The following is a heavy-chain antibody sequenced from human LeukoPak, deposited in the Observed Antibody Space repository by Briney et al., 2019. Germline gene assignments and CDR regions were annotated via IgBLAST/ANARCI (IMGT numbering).Heavy chain of an antibody. CDR3: ARLIHRELALDY. D-gene: IGHD1-1*01. Sequence: PSETLSLTCTVSGGSISSGGYYWSWIRQPPGKGLEWIGYIYYSGSTNYNPSLKSRVTISVDTSKNQFSLKLSSVTAADTAVYYCARLIHRELALDYWGQGTLVTVSS. V-gene: IGHV4-61*08. J-gene: IGHJ4*02. CDR2: IYYSGST. CDR1: GGSISSGGYY.